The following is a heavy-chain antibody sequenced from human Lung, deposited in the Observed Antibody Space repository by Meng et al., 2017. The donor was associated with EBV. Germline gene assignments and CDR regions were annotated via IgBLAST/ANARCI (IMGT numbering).Heavy chain of an antibody. J-gene: IGHJ2*01. CDR1: GETVSSSSAA. V-gene: IGHV6-1*01. CDR2: TYYRSKWYN. Sequence: GQRQQCGRGLAKPSQTLSLPCVISGETVSSSSAAWTWFRQSPSRGLEWLGRTYYRSKWYNYYAVFVKSRITINPDTSKNQFSLQLNSVTPEDTAVYYCARGATSVFDLWGRGTLVTVSS. CDR3: ARGATSVFDL.